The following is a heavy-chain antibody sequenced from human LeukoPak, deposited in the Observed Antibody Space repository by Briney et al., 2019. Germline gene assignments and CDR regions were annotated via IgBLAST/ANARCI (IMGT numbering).Heavy chain of an antibody. CDR2: ISSNGGST. CDR3: ARSGGGYYNYYMDV. V-gene: IGHV3-64*01. D-gene: IGHD3-10*01. J-gene: IGHJ6*03. CDR1: GFTFSSYA. Sequence: GGSLRLSCAASGFTFSSYAMHWVRQAPGKGLEYVSGISSNGGSTYYANSVKGRFTISRDNSKNTLYLQMGSLRAEDMAVYYCARSGGGYYNYYMDVWGKGPTVTVSS.